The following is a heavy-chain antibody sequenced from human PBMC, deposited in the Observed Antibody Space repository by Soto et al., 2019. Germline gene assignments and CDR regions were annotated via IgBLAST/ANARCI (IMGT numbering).Heavy chain of an antibody. V-gene: IGHV3-33*01. D-gene: IGHD6-13*01. CDR3: ARKLQQPYYYGMDV. Sequence: QVQLVESGGGVVQPGRSLRLSCAASGFTFSSYGMHWVRQAPGKRLEWVAVIWYDGSNKYYADSVKGRFTISRDNSKNTLYLQMNSLRAEDTAVYYCARKLQQPYYYGMDVWGQGTTVTVSS. CDR1: GFTFSSYG. J-gene: IGHJ6*02. CDR2: IWYDGSNK.